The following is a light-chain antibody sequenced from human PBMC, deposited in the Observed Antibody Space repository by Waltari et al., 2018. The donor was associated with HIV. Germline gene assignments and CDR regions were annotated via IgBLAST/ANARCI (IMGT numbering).Light chain of an antibody. CDR1: QSISIN. Sequence: DIQMTQSPSSLSASVGDRVTITCRASQSISINLNWYQQKPGKAPKLLIYGASSLQSGVPSRFSGSGAGTDFTLTISSLQPEDFATYYCQQSYSTWGTFGQGTKVEIK. CDR2: GAS. V-gene: IGKV1-39*01. J-gene: IGKJ1*01. CDR3: QQSYSTWGT.